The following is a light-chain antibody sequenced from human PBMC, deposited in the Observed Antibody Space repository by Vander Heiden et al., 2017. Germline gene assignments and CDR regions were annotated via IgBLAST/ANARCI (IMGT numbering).Light chain of an antibody. V-gene: IGLV3-21*02. CDR2: DDN. Sequence: SYVLTQPPSVSVAPGQTAHISRGGNNVGSFGVQWFQQRPGQAPVLVVYDDNGRPSGIPDRFSASGSGNTATLTITRVEAGDEADYHCQMWHTDSVIFGGGTKLTVL. J-gene: IGLJ2*01. CDR1: NVGSFG. CDR3: QMWHTDSVI.